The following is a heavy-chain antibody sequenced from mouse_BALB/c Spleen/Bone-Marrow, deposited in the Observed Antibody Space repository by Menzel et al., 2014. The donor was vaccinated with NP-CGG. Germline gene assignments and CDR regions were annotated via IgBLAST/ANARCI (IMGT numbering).Heavy chain of an antibody. Sequence: VQLQQSGAELGMPGASVKMSCKASGYTFTDNWIYWVKQRPGQGLEWIGAIDTSDSYTNYNQKFMGKASLTVDASSSTAYVQVSSLTSDDSAVYYCARGGRDFSLDYWGQGTSVTVSS. J-gene: IGHJ4*01. CDR2: IDTSDSYT. D-gene: IGHD2-4*01. V-gene: IGHV1-69*01. CDR3: ARGGRDFSLDY. CDR1: GYTFTDNW.